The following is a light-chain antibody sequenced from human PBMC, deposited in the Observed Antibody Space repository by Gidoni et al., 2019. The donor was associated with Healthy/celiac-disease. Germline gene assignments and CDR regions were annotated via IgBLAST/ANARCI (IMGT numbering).Light chain of an antibody. CDR1: NIGSKS. CDR3: QVWDSSSDPHVV. Sequence: SYVLTQPPSVSVAPGQTARITWGGNNIGSKSVHWYQQKPGQAPVLVVYDDSDRPSGIPERFSGSNSGNTATLTSSRVEAGDEADYYCQVWDSSSDPHVVFGGGTKLTVL. CDR2: DDS. J-gene: IGLJ2*01. V-gene: IGLV3-21*02.